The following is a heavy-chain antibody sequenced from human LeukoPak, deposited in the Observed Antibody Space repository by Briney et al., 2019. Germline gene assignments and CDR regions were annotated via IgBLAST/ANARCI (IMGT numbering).Heavy chain of an antibody. D-gene: IGHD4-17*01. CDR3: ARQTTVTSQSDY. V-gene: IGHV5-10-1*01. J-gene: IGHJ4*02. Sequence: GESLRISCKGSGYIFSNYWISWVRQMPGKGLEWMGRIDPIDSYNNYSPSFQGHVTISVDKSTSTAYLQCSSLKAADTAMYYCARQTTVTSQSDYWGQGTLVSVCS. CDR1: GYIFSNYW. CDR2: IDPIDSYN.